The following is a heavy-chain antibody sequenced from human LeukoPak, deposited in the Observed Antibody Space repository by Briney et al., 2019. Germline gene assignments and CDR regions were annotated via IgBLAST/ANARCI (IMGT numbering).Heavy chain of an antibody. CDR3: ARSSSSPRGGYWFDP. D-gene: IGHD6-6*01. J-gene: IGHJ5*02. CDR2: INAGNGNT. V-gene: IGHV1-3*03. Sequence: AASVKVSCKASGYTFTSYAMHWVRQAPGQRLEWMGWINAGNGNTKYSQEFQGRVTITRDTSASTAYMELSSLRSEDMAVYYCARSSSSPRGGYWFDPWGQGTLVTVSS. CDR1: GYTFTSYA.